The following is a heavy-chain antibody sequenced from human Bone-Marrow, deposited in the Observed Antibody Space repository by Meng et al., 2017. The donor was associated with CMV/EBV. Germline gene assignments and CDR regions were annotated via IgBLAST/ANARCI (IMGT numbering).Heavy chain of an antibody. CDR1: GFTFNSYW. Sequence: GGSLRLSCAASGFTFNSYWMHWVRQAPGKGLVWVSRINNDGSSTSYADSVEGRFTISRDNAKNTLYLQMKSLRAEDTGVYYCARDTRDYTGWYPWGQGTLVTVSS. V-gene: IGHV3-74*01. J-gene: IGHJ5*02. CDR3: ARDTRDYTGWYP. CDR2: INNDGSST. D-gene: IGHD6-19*01.